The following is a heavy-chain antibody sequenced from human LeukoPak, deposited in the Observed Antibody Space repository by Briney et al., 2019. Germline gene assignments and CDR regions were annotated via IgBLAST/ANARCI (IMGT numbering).Heavy chain of an antibody. V-gene: IGHV4-38-2*02. D-gene: IGHD6-13*01. J-gene: IGHJ6*03. Sequence: PSETLSLTCTVSGYSISSGYYWGWIRQPPGKGLEWIGSIYHSGSTYYNPSLKSRVTISVDTSKNQFSLKLSSVTAADTAVYYCARDLLASSSQSGGVDYYYYYYMDVWGKGTTVTVSS. CDR3: ARDLLASSSQSGGVDYYYYYYMDV. CDR1: GYSISSGYY. CDR2: IYHSGST.